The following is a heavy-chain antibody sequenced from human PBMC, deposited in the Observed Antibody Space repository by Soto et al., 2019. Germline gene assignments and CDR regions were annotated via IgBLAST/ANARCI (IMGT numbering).Heavy chain of an antibody. CDR2: INPNSGGT. D-gene: IGHD3-22*01. CDR3: ARDNDSSGFAFDI. J-gene: IGHJ3*02. Sequence: ASVKVSCKASGYTFTGYYMHWVRQAPGQGLEWMGWINPNSGGTNYAQKFQGWVTMTRDTSISTAYMELSRLRSDDTAVYYCARDNDSSGFAFDIWGQGTMVTVSS. V-gene: IGHV1-2*04. CDR1: GYTFTGYY.